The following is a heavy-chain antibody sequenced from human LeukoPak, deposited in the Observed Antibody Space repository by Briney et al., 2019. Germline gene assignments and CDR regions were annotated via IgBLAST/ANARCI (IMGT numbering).Heavy chain of an antibody. CDR3: AREAAGRFDY. V-gene: IGHV4-59*01. Sequence: SETLSLTCTVSGGSISSYYWSWIRQPPGKGLEWIGYIYYSGSTNYNPSLKSRVTISVDTSKNQFSLKLSSVTAADTAVYYCAREAAGRFDYWGQGTLVIVSS. D-gene: IGHD6-13*01. J-gene: IGHJ4*02. CDR2: IYYSGST. CDR1: GGSISSYY.